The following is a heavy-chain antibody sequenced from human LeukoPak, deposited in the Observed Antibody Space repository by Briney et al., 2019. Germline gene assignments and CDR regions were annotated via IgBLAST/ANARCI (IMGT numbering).Heavy chain of an antibody. CDR2: ISGGASNT. D-gene: IGHD3-10*01. J-gene: IGHJ3*02. Sequence: GGSLRLSCAASGFTFSSYAINWVRQAPGKGLEWVSAISGGASNTYYADSVKGRFTISRDNSRNTLYLQMNSLRAEDTAVYYCAREGSEEYADAFDIWGQGTMVTVSS. CDR1: GFTFSSYA. V-gene: IGHV3-23*01. CDR3: AREGSEEYADAFDI.